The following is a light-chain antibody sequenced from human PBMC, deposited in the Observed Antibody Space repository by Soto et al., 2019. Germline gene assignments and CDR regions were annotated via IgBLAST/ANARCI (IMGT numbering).Light chain of an antibody. Sequence: QAVVTQDPSLTVSPGGTVTLTCGSSTGAVTGGHDPYWLQQKPGQAPRTLIYDTSKKYSWTPARFSGSLLGGKAALTLSGAQPEDETDYYFLLSYSGARRVFGAGTKLTVL. V-gene: IGLV7-46*01. CDR3: LLSYSGARRV. CDR1: TGAVTGGHD. J-gene: IGLJ1*01. CDR2: DTS.